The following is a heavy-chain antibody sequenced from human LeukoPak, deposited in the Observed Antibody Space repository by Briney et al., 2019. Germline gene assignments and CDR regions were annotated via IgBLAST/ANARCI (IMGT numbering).Heavy chain of an antibody. D-gene: IGHD3-10*01. CDR1: GGAFSGFY. CDR2: INHSGSA. J-gene: IGHJ3*02. CDR3: ARTGGYGSGSYYYKGAFDI. V-gene: IGHV4-34*01. Sequence: SETLSLTCAVSGGAFSGFYCSWIRQPPGKGLEWIGEINHSGSANYNPSLKSRVTISVDKSKNQFSLKLSSVTAADTAVYYCARTGGYGSGSYYYKGAFDIWGQGTMVTVSS.